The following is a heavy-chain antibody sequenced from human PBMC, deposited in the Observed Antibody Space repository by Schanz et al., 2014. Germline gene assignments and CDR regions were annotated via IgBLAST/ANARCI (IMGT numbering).Heavy chain of an antibody. J-gene: IGHJ4*02. CDR3: ARRYSGRYCFDY. D-gene: IGHD1-26*01. CDR1: GFTFSSHS. CDR2: ISGSGNTI. V-gene: IGHV3-48*02. Sequence: EVQLVESGGVVAQPGGSLRLSCVASGFTFSSHSMNWVRQAPGQGLEWLSYISGSGNTIYYADSVKGRFTISRDNAKNSLSLQMDRLRDEDTAVYYCARRYSGRYCFDYWGQGTLVAVSS.